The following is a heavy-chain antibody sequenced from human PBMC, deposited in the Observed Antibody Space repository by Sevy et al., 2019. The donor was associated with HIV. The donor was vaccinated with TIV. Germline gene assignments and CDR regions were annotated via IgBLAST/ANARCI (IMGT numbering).Heavy chain of an antibody. V-gene: IGHV3-7*01. Sequence: GGSLRLSCAASGFTFTDYWMSWVRQTPGKGLEWVATIKQDESEKYYVDSVKGRFAISRDNGKNSVSLQMNGLRAEETALYYCAREGGGYNWRPYYFDSWGQGTLVTVSS. D-gene: IGHD5-12*01. CDR3: AREGGGYNWRPYYFDS. CDR1: GFTFTDYW. J-gene: IGHJ4*02. CDR2: IKQDESEK.